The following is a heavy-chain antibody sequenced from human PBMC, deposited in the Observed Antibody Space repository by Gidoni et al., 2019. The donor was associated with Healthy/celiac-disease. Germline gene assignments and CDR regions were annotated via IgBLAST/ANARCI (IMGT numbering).Heavy chain of an antibody. J-gene: IGHJ4*02. Sequence: QLQLQESGSGLVKPSQTLSLPSYVSVGSIRSGGYSWTWIRQPPGKGLEWIGYIYHRGSTSYNPSLKSRVTISVDRSKNQFSLKRSSVTAADTAVYYCARSGPGGPVAYYFDYWGQGTLVTVSS. D-gene: IGHD1-26*01. CDR1: VGSIRSGGYS. V-gene: IGHV4-30-2*01. CDR2: IYHRGST. CDR3: ARSGPGGPVAYYFDY.